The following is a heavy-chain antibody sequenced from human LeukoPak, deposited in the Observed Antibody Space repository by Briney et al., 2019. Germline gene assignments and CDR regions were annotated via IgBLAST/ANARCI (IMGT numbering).Heavy chain of an antibody. V-gene: IGHV5-51*01. CDR2: IYPDESNI. D-gene: IGHD2-2*03. CDR1: GYRFSTYW. J-gene: IGHJ4*02. Sequence: GGSLKISLKGSGYRFSTYWIAWVRQMPGKGLEWMGIIYPDESNIRYSPSFQGQVTISADKSISTAYLQWSSLKASDTAIYYCARPPSRGYSSSFEYWGQGTLVTVSS. CDR3: ARPPSRGYSSSFEY.